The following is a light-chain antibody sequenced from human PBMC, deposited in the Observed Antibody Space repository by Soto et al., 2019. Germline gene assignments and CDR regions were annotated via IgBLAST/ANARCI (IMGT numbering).Light chain of an antibody. Sequence: QSVLTQPPSVSGSPGQSVTMSCSGLSPTNFVSWYQQCPGKPPRLIIFDVYKRPSGVPDRFSGSKSGTSASLAITGLQAEDEADYYCQSYDSSLSGSVFGGGTQLTVL. CDR2: DVY. CDR1: SPTNF. J-gene: IGLJ3*02. V-gene: IGLV1-40*01. CDR3: QSYDSSLSGSV.